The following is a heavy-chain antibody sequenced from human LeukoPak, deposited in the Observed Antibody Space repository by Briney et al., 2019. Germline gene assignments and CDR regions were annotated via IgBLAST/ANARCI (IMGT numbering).Heavy chain of an antibody. J-gene: IGHJ6*02. CDR3: TRGIAAGLHYYYYYGMDV. D-gene: IGHD6-13*01. V-gene: IGHV3-49*03. Sequence: GGSLRLSCTASGFTFGDYAMSWIRQAPGKGLEWVGFIRSKAYGGTTEYAASVKGRFTISRDDSKSIAYLQMNSLKTEDTAVHYCTRGIAAGLHYYYYYGMDVWGQGTTVTVSS. CDR2: IRSKAYGGTT. CDR1: GFTFGDYA.